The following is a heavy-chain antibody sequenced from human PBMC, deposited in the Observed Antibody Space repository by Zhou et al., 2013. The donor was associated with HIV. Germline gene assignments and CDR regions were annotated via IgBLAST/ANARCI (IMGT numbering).Heavy chain of an antibody. V-gene: IGHV1-18*01. CDR3: ARGALRDFVVIQGYFDY. CDR2: ISGYNGNT. D-gene: IGHD2-15*01. J-gene: IGHJ4*02. Sequence: QVQLVQSGAEVKKPGASVKVSCKVSGYPFTSYGVTWVRQAPGQGLEWMGWISGYNGNTDYAQKVQDRVTVTTDTSTSTAYMELRSLTSDDTAIYYCARGALRDFVVIQGYFDYWGQGTLVTVSS. CDR1: GYPFTSYG.